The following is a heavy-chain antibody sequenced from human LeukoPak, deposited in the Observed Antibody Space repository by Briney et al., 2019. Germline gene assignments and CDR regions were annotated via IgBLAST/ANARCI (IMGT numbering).Heavy chain of an antibody. CDR1: GYTFPSYF. V-gene: IGHV1-46*01. J-gene: IGHJ5*02. CDR2: INPTGGST. Sequence: ASVKVSCKASGYTFPSYFMHWVRQAPGQGLEWMGIINPTGGSTTYAQKFQGRVTMTRDTSTSTVYMELSSLRSEDTAVYYCARDRRFGYGGNYNWFDPWGQGTLVTVSS. D-gene: IGHD4-23*01. CDR3: ARDRRFGYGGNYNWFDP.